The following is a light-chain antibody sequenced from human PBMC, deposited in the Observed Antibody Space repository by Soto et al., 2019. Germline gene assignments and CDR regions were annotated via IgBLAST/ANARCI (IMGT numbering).Light chain of an antibody. J-gene: IGKJ1*01. CDR3: QHYNSYSEA. CDR1: QSISNY. V-gene: IGKV1-16*01. CDR2: GAS. Sequence: DIQTTQSPSSLSASVRDRFTITCRSSQSISNYLNWCQKKPGKAPKLLIYGASSLQSGVPSRFSGSGSGTEFTLTISSLQPDDFATYYCQHYNSYSEAFGQGTKVDI.